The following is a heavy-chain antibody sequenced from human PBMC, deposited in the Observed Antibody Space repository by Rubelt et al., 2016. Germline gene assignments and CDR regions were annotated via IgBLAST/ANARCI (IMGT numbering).Heavy chain of an antibody. CDR2: IYYSGST. Sequence: QVRLQESGPGLVKPSETLSLMCTVSGGSISNYYWSWIRQPPGKGLEWIGYIYYSGSTNYNPSLKRRVTISVDKSKNQFSLKRSAVTAADTAVYYCAREMFDPWGQRTLVTVSS. CDR3: AREMFDP. J-gene: IGHJ5*02. CDR1: GGSISNYY. V-gene: IGHV4-59*01.